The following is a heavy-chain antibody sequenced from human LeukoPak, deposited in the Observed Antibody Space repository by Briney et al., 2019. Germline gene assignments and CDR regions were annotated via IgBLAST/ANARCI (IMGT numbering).Heavy chain of an antibody. Sequence: GGSLRLSCAASGFTFSSYAMSWVRQAPGKGLEWVSVFSDSAGTTFYADSVKGRFTISRDNSKNTLYLQMSSLRAEDTAIYYCAKIGVSGYNSGDYFDYWGQGTLVTVSS. V-gene: IGHV3-23*01. CDR3: AKIGVSGYNSGDYFDY. D-gene: IGHD6-19*01. J-gene: IGHJ4*02. CDR1: GFTFSSYA. CDR2: FSDSAGTT.